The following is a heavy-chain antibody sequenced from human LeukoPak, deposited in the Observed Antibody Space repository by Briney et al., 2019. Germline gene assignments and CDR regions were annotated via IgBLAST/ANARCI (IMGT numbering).Heavy chain of an antibody. D-gene: IGHD3-10*01. Sequence: GGSLILSCAASGFTFSSYGMHWVRQAPGKGREWVAFIRDDGSNKYYADSVKGRFTISRDNSKNTLYLQMNSLRAADTAVYYCAKDRVRGVINHWGQGTLVTVSS. CDR1: GFTFSSYG. V-gene: IGHV3-30*02. J-gene: IGHJ5*02. CDR2: IRDDGSNK. CDR3: AKDRVRGVINH.